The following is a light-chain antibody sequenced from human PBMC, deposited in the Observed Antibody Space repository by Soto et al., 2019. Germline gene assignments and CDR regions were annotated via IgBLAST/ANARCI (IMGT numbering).Light chain of an antibody. Sequence: EIVLTQSPATLSLSPGERATLSCRASQSVSSYLAWYQQKPGQDPRLLIYDASNRATGIQSRFSGSGSGTDFKITSHGLEPEGFAVYYCQQRSTCRCTFGQGPKVQLK. CDR1: QSVSSY. CDR3: QQRSTCRCT. CDR2: DAS. J-gene: IGKJ1*01. V-gene: IGKV3-11*01.